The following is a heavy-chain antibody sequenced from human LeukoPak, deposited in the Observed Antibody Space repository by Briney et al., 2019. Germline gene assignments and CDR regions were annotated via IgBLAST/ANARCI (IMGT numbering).Heavy chain of an antibody. CDR3: ARCRGSGLTGFPNWFDP. J-gene: IGHJ5*02. CDR2: INPNSGGT. V-gene: IGHV1-2*02. CDR1: GYTFTGYY. D-gene: IGHD3-10*01. Sequence: ASVKVSCKASGYTFTGYYMHWVRQAPGQGLEWMGWINPNSGGTNYAQKFQGRVTMTRDTSISTAYMELSRLRSDDTAVYYCARCRGSGLTGFPNWFDPWGQGTLVTVSS.